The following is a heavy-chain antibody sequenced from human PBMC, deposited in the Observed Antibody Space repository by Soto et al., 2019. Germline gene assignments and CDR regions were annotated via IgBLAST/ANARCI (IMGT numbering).Heavy chain of an antibody. CDR2: ISSSSSTI. Sequence: GGSLRLSCAASGFTFSSYSMNWVRQAPGKGLEWVSYISSSSSTIYYADSVKGRFTISRDNAKNSLYLQMNSLRDEDTAVYYCARDKPFYYVNYYDSSGYYSEYFQHWGQGTLVTV. CDR3: ARDKPFYYVNYYDSSGYYSEYFQH. J-gene: IGHJ1*01. CDR1: GFTFSSYS. D-gene: IGHD3-22*01. V-gene: IGHV3-48*02.